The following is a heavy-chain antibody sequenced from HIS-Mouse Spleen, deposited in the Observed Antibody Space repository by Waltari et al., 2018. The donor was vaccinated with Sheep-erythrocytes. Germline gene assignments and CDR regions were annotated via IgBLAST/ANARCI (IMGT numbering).Heavy chain of an antibody. CDR3: ARGLPIVLMVYANNWFDP. CDR1: GFTFSDYY. V-gene: IGHV3-11*01. D-gene: IGHD2-8*01. Sequence: GGGLVKPGGSLRLSCAASGFTFSDYYMSWIRQAPGKGLEWVSYISSSGSTIYYADSVKGRFTISRDNAKNSLYLQMNSLRAEDTAVYYCARGLPIVLMVYANNWFDPWGQGTLVTVSS. CDR2: ISSSGSTI. J-gene: IGHJ5*02.